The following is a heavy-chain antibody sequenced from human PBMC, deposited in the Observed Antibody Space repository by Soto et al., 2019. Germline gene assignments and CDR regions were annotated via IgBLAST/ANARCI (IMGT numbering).Heavy chain of an antibody. CDR3: ARTLKPESNIDH. CDR2: IYYSGST. Sequence: PSETLSLTCTVSGGSISSGGYYWSWIRQHPGKGLEWIGYIYYSGSTYYNPSLKSRVAISVDTSKNQFSLNLSSVTAADTAVYYCARTLKPESNIDHWGQGTLVTVSS. V-gene: IGHV4-31*03. J-gene: IGHJ4*02. D-gene: IGHD3-16*01. CDR1: GGSISSGGYY.